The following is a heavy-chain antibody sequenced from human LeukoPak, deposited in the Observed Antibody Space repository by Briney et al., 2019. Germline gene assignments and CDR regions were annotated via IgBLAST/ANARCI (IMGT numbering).Heavy chain of an antibody. V-gene: IGHV4-61*02. J-gene: IGHJ4*02. D-gene: IGHD1-26*01. CDR1: GGSISSGSYY. CDR3: ARYKGGELPSFDY. CDR2: IYTSGST. Sequence: PSETLSLTCTVSGGSISSGSYYWSWIRQPAGKGLEWIGRIYTSGSTNYNPSLKSRVTISVDTSKNQFSLKLSSVTAADTAVYYCARYKGGELPSFDYWGQGTLVTVSS.